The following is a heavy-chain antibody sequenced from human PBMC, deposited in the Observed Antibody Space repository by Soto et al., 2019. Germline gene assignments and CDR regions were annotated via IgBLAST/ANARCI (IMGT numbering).Heavy chain of an antibody. J-gene: IGHJ4*02. CDR2: INHSGST. V-gene: IGHV4-34*01. CDR1: GGSFSGYY. D-gene: IGHD2-15*01. CDR3: ALVVAATRSLDY. Sequence: QVQLQQWGAGLLKPSETLSLTCAVYGGSFSGYYWSWIRQPPGKGLEWIGEINHSGSTNYNPSLKSRVTISVDTSKNQFSLKLSSVTAADTAVYYCALVVAATRSLDYWCQGTLVTVSS.